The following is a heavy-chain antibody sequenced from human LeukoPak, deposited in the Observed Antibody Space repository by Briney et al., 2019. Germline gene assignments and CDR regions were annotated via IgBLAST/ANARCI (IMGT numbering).Heavy chain of an antibody. Sequence: ASVKVSCKASGYAFTSYGISWVRQAPGQGLEWMGWINVYNGNTNYAQKLQGRVTMTTDTSTSTAYMELRSLRSDDTAVYYCARGGSYWADYYQYMDVWGKGTMVTISS. V-gene: IGHV1-18*01. D-gene: IGHD1-26*01. CDR1: GYAFTSYG. CDR2: INVYNGNT. J-gene: IGHJ6*03. CDR3: ARGGSYWADYYQYMDV.